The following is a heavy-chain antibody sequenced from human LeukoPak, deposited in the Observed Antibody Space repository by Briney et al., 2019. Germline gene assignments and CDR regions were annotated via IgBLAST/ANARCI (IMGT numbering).Heavy chain of an antibody. V-gene: IGHV5-51*01. Sequence: GESLKISCKGSGYIYTNYRIGWVRQMPGKGLEWMGVIYPDDSDTRYSPSFQGQVTISADRSISTAYLHWSSLKASDTAMYYCARSQGGSNYDYWGQGTLVTVSS. D-gene: IGHD5-24*01. J-gene: IGHJ4*02. CDR3: ARSQGGSNYDY. CDR2: IYPDDSDT. CDR1: GYIYTNYR.